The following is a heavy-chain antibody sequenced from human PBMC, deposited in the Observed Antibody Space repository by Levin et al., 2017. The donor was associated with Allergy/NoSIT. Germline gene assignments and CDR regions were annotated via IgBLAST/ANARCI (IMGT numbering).Heavy chain of an antibody. V-gene: IGHV4-39*01. CDR2: LLYRGST. J-gene: IGHJ4*02. CDR1: GGSITSSTYY. D-gene: IGHD6-13*01. Sequence: ASETLSLTCTVSGGSITSSTYYWGWIRQPPGKGLEWIGSLLYRGSTYYNPSLKSRVTISVDTSKNQFSLKLSSVTAADTAVYYCMRHSSWYGNFDYWGQGSLVTVSS. CDR3: MRHSSWYGNFDY.